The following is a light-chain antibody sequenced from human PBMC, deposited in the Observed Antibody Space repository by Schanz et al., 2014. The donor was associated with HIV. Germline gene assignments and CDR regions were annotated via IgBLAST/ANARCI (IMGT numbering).Light chain of an antibody. J-gene: IGLJ3*02. CDR2: EVN. V-gene: IGLV2-14*01. CDR1: SSDVGGYNY. Sequence: QSALTQPASVSGSPGQSITISCTGTSSDVGGYNYVAWYQQHAGKAPKLIIYEVNKRPSGISDRFSGSKSGNTASLTISGLQAEDEADYYCSSYTSTSTRVFGGGTKLTVL. CDR3: SSYTSTSTRV.